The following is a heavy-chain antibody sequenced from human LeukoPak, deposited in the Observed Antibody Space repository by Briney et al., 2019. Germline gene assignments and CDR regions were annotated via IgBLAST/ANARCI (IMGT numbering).Heavy chain of an antibody. CDR3: AKDIQLWAGMDV. V-gene: IGHV3-9*01. J-gene: IGHJ6*02. D-gene: IGHD5-18*01. Sequence: PGGSLRLSCAASGFTFDDYAMHWVRQAPGKGLEWVSGISRNSGSIGYADSVKGRFTISRDNAKNSLYLQMNSLRAEDTALYYCAKDIQLWAGMDVWGQGTTVTVSS. CDR1: GFTFDDYA. CDR2: ISRNSGSI.